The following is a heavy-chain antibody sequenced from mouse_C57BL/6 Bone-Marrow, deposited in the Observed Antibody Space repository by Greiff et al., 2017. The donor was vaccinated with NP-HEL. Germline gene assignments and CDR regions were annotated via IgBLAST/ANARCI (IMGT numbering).Heavy chain of an antibody. V-gene: IGHV1-55*01. D-gene: IGHD1-1*01. Sequence: QVQLQQPGAELVKPGASVKMSCKASGYTFTSYWITWVKQRPGQGLEWIGDIYPGSGSTNYNEKFTSKATLTVDTSSSTADMQLSSLTSEDSAVYYCARERYYYGSSVWYFDVWGTGTTVTVSS. J-gene: IGHJ1*03. CDR1: GYTFTSYW. CDR2: IYPGSGST. CDR3: ARERYYYGSSVWYFDV.